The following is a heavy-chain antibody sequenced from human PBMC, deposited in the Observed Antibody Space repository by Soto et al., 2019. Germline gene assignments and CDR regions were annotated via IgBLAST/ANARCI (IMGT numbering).Heavy chain of an antibody. J-gene: IGHJ1*01. Sequence: QVQLQESGPGLVKPSQTLSLTCTVSGGSISSGDYYWSWIRQPPGKGLEWIGYSYYSGSTYYNPSIKSRVTISVDTAKNQFSRKRSSVTAADTAVYYCPRAWNYLPEYFQHWGQGTLVTVSS. CDR2: SYYSGST. CDR1: GGSISSGDYY. D-gene: IGHD1-7*01. V-gene: IGHV4-30-4*01. CDR3: PRAWNYLPEYFQH.